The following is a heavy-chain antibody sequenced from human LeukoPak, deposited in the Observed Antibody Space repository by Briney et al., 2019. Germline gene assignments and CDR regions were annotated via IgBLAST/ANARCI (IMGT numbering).Heavy chain of an antibody. D-gene: IGHD6-25*01. V-gene: IGHV3-53*01. CDR1: GFAVGSNY. CDR3: ARSESSARGSDY. Sequence: GGPLRLSCAASGFAVGSNYMSWVRQTPARGLEWVSVIYSGGGSTFYADSVKGRFTISTDNSKNTLYLQMNSLRAEDTAVYYCARSESSARGSDYWGQGTLVTVSS. J-gene: IGHJ4*02. CDR2: IYSGGGST.